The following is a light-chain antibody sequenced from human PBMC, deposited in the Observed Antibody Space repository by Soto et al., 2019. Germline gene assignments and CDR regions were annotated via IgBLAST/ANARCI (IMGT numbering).Light chain of an antibody. CDR3: QQYGSSPTT. CDR1: QSVSSNY. J-gene: IGKJ1*01. Sequence: EIVLTQSPGTLCLSPGERATLSCRAGQSVSSNYLAWYQQRPGQAPRLLIYGASRRATGIPDKFSGSGSGTDFTLTISRLEPEDFAVYYCQQYGSSPTTFGQGTKVVIK. V-gene: IGKV3-20*01. CDR2: GAS.